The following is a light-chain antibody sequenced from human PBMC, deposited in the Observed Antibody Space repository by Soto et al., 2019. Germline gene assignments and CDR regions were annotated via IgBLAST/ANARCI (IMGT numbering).Light chain of an antibody. V-gene: IGKV1-39*01. J-gene: IGKJ1*01. Sequence: DIQMTQSPSSLSASVGDRVTITCRASQSISSYLIWYQQKPEKAPKLLIYAASSLQSGVPSRFSGSGSGTDFTLTISSLQPEDFVTYYCQQSYSTPRTFGQGTKVEIK. CDR3: QQSYSTPRT. CDR1: QSISSY. CDR2: AAS.